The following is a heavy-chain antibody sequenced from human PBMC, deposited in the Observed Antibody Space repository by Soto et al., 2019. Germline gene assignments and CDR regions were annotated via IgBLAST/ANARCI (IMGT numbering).Heavy chain of an antibody. V-gene: IGHV4-59*01. CDR1: GGSSIADY. Sequence: PLETLSHTCTVSGGSSIADYWNWIRQPPGKGLELIGYVYYTGSTNYNPSLKSRVSLSLDPSKNQFSLNLSSVTAADTAVYFCARGRWFDPWGQGTLVTVSS. CDR2: VYYTGST. J-gene: IGHJ5*02. CDR3: ARGRWFDP.